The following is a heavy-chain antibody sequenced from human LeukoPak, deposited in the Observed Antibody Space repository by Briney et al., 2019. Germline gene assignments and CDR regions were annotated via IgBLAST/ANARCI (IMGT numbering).Heavy chain of an antibody. CDR1: GYSFTSYW. Sequence: GESLKISCKGSGYSFTSYWIGWVRQMPGKGLEWMGIIYPGDSGTRYSPSFQGQVTISADKSISTAYLQWSSLKASDTAMYYCARVLGYYYDSTDASYYFDYWGQGTLVTVSS. J-gene: IGHJ4*02. V-gene: IGHV5-51*01. D-gene: IGHD3-22*01. CDR2: IYPGDSGT. CDR3: ARVLGYYYDSTDASYYFDY.